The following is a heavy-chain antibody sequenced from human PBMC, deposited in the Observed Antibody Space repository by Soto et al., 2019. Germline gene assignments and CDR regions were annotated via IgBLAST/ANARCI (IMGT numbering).Heavy chain of an antibody. J-gene: IGHJ6*02. CDR1: GGSISSYY. Sequence: QVQLQESGPGLVKPSETLSLTCTVSGGSISSYYWSWIRQPPGKGLEWLGDIYYSGSTNYNPSLNSRVTISVDTSKNQFSLKLSSVTAADTAVYYCARSSVYCSGGSCYYYYYGMDVWGQGTTVTVSS. V-gene: IGHV4-59*01. D-gene: IGHD2-15*01. CDR2: IYYSGST. CDR3: ARSSVYCSGGSCYYYYYGMDV.